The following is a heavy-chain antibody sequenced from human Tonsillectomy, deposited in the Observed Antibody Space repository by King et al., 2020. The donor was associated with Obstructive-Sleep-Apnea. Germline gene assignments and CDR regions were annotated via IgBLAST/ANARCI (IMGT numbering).Heavy chain of an antibody. CDR1: GFTFSSYA. D-gene: IGHD2-2*01. J-gene: IGHJ6*02. CDR2: ISSNGGST. Sequence: QLVQSGGGLVQPGGSLRLSCSASGFTFSSYAMHWVRQAPGKGLEYVSAISSNGGSTYYADSVKGRFTISRDNSKNTLYLQMSSLRAEDTAVYYCVRYCSSTSCYRDYDMDVWGQGTTVTVSS. CDR3: VRYCSSTSCYRDYDMDV. V-gene: IGHV3-64D*06.